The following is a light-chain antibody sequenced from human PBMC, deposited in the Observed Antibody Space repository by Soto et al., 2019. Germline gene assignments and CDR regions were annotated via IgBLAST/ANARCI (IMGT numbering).Light chain of an antibody. CDR3: GSYTNSTARFV. Sequence: QSALTQPPSVSGSPGQSVTIPCTGTSSDVGSSNRVSWYRQPPGTAPKLMIYEVSNRPSGVPDRFSGSKSGNTASLTISGLQAEDEADYYCGSYTNSTARFVFGTGTKDTDL. CDR2: EVS. V-gene: IGLV2-18*02. J-gene: IGLJ1*01. CDR1: SSDVGSSNR.